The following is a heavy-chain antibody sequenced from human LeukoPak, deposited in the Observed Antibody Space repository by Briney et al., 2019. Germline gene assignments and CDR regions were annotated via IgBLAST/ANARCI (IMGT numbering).Heavy chain of an antibody. V-gene: IGHV4-34*01. CDR2: ISQDEGT. Sequence: SETLSLVCTVSDGSFSHWNWIRQPPGRDLEWIGEISQDEGTNYNPSLKSRATISVDTSNTQFSLKLTSVTAADTAIYYCARGNDGRKLGYWGQGTPVTVSS. J-gene: IGHJ4*02. D-gene: IGHD1-1*01. CDR3: ARGNDGRKLGY. CDR1: DGSFSH.